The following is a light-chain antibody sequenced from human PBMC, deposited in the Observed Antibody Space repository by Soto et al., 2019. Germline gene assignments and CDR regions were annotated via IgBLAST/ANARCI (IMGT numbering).Light chain of an antibody. Sequence: QSVLTQPPSVSGTAGQRVTISCSGSTSNIGSHSVNWFQHLPGTAPRLLITTNNQRPSGVPDRFSGYKSDNSASLVISGLQSEDEAHYYCATWDDSLKGVFGTGTKVTV. J-gene: IGLJ1*01. CDR3: ATWDDSLKGV. CDR1: TSNIGSHS. V-gene: IGLV1-44*01. CDR2: TNN.